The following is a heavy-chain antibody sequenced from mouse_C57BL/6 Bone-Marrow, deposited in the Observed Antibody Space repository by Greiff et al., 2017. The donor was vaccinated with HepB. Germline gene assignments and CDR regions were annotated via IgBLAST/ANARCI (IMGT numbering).Heavy chain of an antibody. D-gene: IGHD3-2*02. CDR2: ISDGGSYT. CDR1: GFTFSSYA. J-gene: IGHJ3*01. V-gene: IGHV5-4*01. Sequence: EVKLEESGGGLVKPGGSLKLSCAASGFTFSSYAISWVRQTPEKRLEWVATISDGGSYTYYPDNVKGRFTISRDNAKNNLYLQMSHLKSEDTAMYYCAREGTAQAWFAYWGQGTLVTVSA. CDR3: AREGTAQAWFAY.